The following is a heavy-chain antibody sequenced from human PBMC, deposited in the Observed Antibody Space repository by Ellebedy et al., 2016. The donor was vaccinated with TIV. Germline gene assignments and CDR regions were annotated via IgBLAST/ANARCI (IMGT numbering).Heavy chain of an antibody. CDR1: GYSFTDYY. Sequence: ASVKVSCXASGYSFTDYYLHWVRQAPGQGLEWMGWIKPNNGATSYAHKFQGRVTMTRDTSISSAYMELSRLTSDDTALYYCARAITMFRGLIITSMGYWGQGTLVTVSS. D-gene: IGHD3-10*01. V-gene: IGHV1-2*02. CDR2: IKPNNGAT. CDR3: ARAITMFRGLIITSMGY. J-gene: IGHJ4*02.